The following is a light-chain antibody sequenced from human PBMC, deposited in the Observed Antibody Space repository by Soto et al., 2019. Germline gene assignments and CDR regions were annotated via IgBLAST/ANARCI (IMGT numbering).Light chain of an antibody. Sequence: QSALTQPRSVSGSPGQSVTISCTGTSSDVGGYNYVSWYQQHPGKAPKIMIYDVSERPSGVPDRFSGSKSGSTASLTISGLQAEDEGDYYCCSYAGYYTVVFGGGTKVTVL. CDR3: CSYAGYYTVV. CDR1: SSDVGGYNY. V-gene: IGLV2-11*01. CDR2: DVS. J-gene: IGLJ2*01.